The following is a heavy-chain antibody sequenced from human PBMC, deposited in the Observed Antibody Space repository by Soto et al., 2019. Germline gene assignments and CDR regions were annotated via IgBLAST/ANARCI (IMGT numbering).Heavy chain of an antibody. Sequence: SETLSLTCTVSGGSISSSSYYWGWIRQPPGKGLEWIGSIYYSGSTYYNPSLKSRVTISVDTSKNQFSLELSSVTAADTAVYYCARDDYGDYVFDYWGQGTLVTVSS. CDR3: ARDDYGDYVFDY. D-gene: IGHD4-17*01. V-gene: IGHV4-39*02. CDR1: GGSISSSSYY. CDR2: IYYSGST. J-gene: IGHJ4*02.